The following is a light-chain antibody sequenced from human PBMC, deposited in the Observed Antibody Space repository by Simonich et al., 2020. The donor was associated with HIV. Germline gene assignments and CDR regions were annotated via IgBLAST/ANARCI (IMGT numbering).Light chain of an antibody. CDR3: QQYYSTPRT. CDR1: QSVLSSSNNKNS. V-gene: IGKV4-1*01. CDR2: WAS. Sequence: DIVMTQSPDSLAVSLGERATINSKSSQSVLSSSNNKNSLVWYQQKPGQPPKLLIYWASTRESGVPDRFSGSGSGTDFTLPISSLQAEDVAVYYCQQYYSTPRTFGQGTKVEIK. J-gene: IGKJ1*01.